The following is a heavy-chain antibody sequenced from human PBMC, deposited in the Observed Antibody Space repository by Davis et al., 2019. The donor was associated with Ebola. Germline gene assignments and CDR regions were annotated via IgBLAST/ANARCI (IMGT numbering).Heavy chain of an antibody. V-gene: IGHV1-8*01. CDR2: MNPNSGNT. CDR3: SRLIYGSGTKGDWFDP. J-gene: IGHJ5*02. D-gene: IGHD3-10*01. Sequence: ASVKVSCKASGYTFTSYDINWVRQATGQGLEWMGWMNPNSGNTGYAQKFQGRVTMTRNTSIRTAYMELSSLKASDTAMYYCSRLIYGSGTKGDWFDPWGQGTLVTVSS. CDR1: GYTFTSYD.